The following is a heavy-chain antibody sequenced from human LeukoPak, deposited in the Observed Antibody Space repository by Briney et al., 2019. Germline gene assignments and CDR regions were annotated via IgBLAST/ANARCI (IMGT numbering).Heavy chain of an antibody. CDR2: IWSDGSGK. J-gene: IGHJ4*02. Sequence: PGGSLRLSCAASGFTFSNNAMHWVRQAPGKGLEWLAIIWSDGSGKFYADSAKGRFTVSRDNSKNTLYLQMDSLRAEDTALYYCAKELISSGSVFDYWSQGALVTVSS. V-gene: IGHV3-33*06. D-gene: IGHD1-26*01. CDR3: AKELISSGSVFDY. CDR1: GFTFSNNA.